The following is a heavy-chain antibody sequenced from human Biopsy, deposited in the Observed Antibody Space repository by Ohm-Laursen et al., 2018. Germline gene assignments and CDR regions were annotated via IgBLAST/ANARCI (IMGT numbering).Heavy chain of an antibody. J-gene: IGHJ4*02. CDR2: ISYTGDT. D-gene: IGHD4-11*01. V-gene: IGHV4-59*01. CDR3: ARSNGYGDYRFDD. CDR1: GDSISSDF. Sequence: GTLSLTCTVSGDSISSDFWSWIRQTPGKGLEWIRYISYTGDTNYNPSLESRITISLDTSKNQFSLMLSSVTAADTAVYYCARSNGYGDYRFDDWGQGTLVTVAS.